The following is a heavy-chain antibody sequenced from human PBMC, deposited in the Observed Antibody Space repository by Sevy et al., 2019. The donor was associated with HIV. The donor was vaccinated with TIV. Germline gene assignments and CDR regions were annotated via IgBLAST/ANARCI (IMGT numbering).Heavy chain of an antibody. CDR3: AKDLRGGYVGAFDI. V-gene: IGHV3-23*01. D-gene: IGHD5-12*01. CDR1: GFTFSSYP. J-gene: IGHJ3*02. Sequence: GGSLRLSCAASGFTFSSYPMSWVPQAPGKGLEWVSSISGGGGSTSYAHSVKGRFTISRDNSKNTLYLQMNSLRAEDTAVYYCAKDLRGGYVGAFDIWGQGTMVTVSS. CDR2: ISGGGGST.